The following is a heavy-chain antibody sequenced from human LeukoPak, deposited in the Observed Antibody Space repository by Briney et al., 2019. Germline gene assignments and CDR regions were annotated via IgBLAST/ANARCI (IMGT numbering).Heavy chain of an antibody. CDR2: MNWNGGST. CDR1: GFTFDDYG. V-gene: IGHV3-20*04. Sequence: GGSLRLSCAASGFTFDDYGMSWVRQAPGKGLDWVSGMNWNGGSTGYADSVKGRFTISRDNAKSSLYLQMNSLRAEDTAVYYCARDRSGYSGYAFFDYWGQGTLVTVSS. D-gene: IGHD5-12*01. CDR3: ARDRSGYSGYAFFDY. J-gene: IGHJ4*02.